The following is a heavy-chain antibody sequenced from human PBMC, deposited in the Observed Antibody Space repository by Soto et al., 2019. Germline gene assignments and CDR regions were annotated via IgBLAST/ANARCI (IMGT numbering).Heavy chain of an antibody. CDR3: ARCGKRFLEWLKSDKSYCYYMDV. J-gene: IGHJ6*03. Sequence: GASVKVSCKASGYTFTSYGISWVRQAPGQGLEWMGWISAYNGNTNYAQKLQGRVTMTTDTSTSTAYMELRSLRPDDTAVYYCARCGKRFLEWLKSDKSYCYYMDVWGKGTTVTVSS. V-gene: IGHV1-18*01. CDR1: GYTFTSYG. CDR2: ISAYNGNT. D-gene: IGHD3-3*01.